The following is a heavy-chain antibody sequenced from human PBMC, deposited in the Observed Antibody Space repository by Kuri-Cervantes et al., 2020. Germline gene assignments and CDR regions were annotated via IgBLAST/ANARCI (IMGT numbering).Heavy chain of an antibody. V-gene: IGHV3-48*03. J-gene: IGHJ4*02. CDR1: GFTFSSYE. Sequence: GESLKISCAASGFTFSSYEMNWVRQAPGKGLEWVSYISSSGSTIYYADSVKGRFTISRDNAKNSLYLQMNSLRPDDTAVYYCARRVRLFAVATTTTGELDSWGQGTLVTVSS. D-gene: IGHD1-26*01. CDR3: ARRVRLFAVATTTTGELDS. CDR2: ISSSGSTI.